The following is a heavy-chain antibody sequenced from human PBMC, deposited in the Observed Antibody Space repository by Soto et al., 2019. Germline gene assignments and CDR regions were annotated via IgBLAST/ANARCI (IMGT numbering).Heavy chain of an antibody. J-gene: IGHJ5*02. D-gene: IGHD3-16*01. CDR2: VSYDGSIE. V-gene: IGHV3-30*04. CDR1: GFTFSSYA. CDR3: AKDLYYYDFSLNDS. Sequence: PGGSLRLSCTGSGFTFSSYAMHWVRLAPGKGLEWVAVVSYDGSIENYADSARGRFTISRDNSKNTVFLQMNSLRVEDTAVYYCAKDLYYYDFSLNDSWGQGTLVTVSS.